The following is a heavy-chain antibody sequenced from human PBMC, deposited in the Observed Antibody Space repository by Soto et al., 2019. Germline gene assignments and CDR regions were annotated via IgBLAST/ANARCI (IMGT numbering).Heavy chain of an antibody. D-gene: IGHD3-10*01. V-gene: IGHV4-4*07. Sequence: QVQLQEWGPGLVKPSETLSLTCTVSGGSINTYSWSWIRQAAGKGLEWIGRSYSGGSTNYNPSLMSRVSVSVDMSKNQCSLKLSSVTAADTAVYYGARGPGGFGEFSLDYWGHGTLVTVSS. CDR3: ARGPGGFGEFSLDY. CDR2: SYSGGST. CDR1: GGSINTYS. J-gene: IGHJ4*01.